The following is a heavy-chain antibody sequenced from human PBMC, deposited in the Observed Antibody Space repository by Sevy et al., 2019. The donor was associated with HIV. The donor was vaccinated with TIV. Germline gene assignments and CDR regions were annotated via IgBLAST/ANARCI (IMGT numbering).Heavy chain of an antibody. CDR1: GGSISSGVYS. D-gene: IGHD4-17*01. Sequence: SETLSLTCAVSGGSISSGVYSWNWIRQPPGKGLEWIGYIFHSGHTYYNPSLKSRVTISLDMSKNQFSLKMNSVTAADTAVYYCARDGGTLTTPGAFDFWGQGTMVTVSS. CDR2: IFHSGHT. CDR3: ARDGGTLTTPGAFDF. J-gene: IGHJ3*01. V-gene: IGHV4-30-2*01.